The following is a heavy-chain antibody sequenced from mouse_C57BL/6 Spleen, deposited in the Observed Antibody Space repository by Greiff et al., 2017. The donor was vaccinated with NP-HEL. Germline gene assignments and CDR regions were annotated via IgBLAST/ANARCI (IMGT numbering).Heavy chain of an antibody. CDR3: ARGVLYYFDY. Sequence: QVQLQQPGAELVKPGASVKMSCKASGYTFTSYWITWVKQRPGQGLEWIGDIYPGSGSTNYNEKFKSKATLTVATSSSTAYMQLSSLTSEDSAVYYCARGVLYYFDYWGQGTTLTVSS. J-gene: IGHJ2*01. V-gene: IGHV1-55*01. CDR2: IYPGSGST. CDR1: GYTFTSYW.